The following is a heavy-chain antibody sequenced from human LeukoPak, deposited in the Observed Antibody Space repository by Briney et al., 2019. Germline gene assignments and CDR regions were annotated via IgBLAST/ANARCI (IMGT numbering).Heavy chain of an antibody. Sequence: SETLSLTCAVYGGSFSGYYWSWIRQPPGKGLEWIGEINHSGSTNYNPSLKSRVTISVDTSKNQFSLKLSSVTAADTAVYYCARDSSSWFYYFDYWGQGTLVTVSS. CDR3: ARDSSSWFYYFDY. V-gene: IGHV4-34*01. CDR2: INHSGST. D-gene: IGHD6-13*01. J-gene: IGHJ4*02. CDR1: GGSFSGYY.